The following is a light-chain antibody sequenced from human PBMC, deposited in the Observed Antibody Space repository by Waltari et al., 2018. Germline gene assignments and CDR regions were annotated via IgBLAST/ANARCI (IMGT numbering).Light chain of an antibody. CDR1: SSNIGSTT. V-gene: IGLV1-44*01. Sequence: QSVLTQPPSASGTPGQRVTIFCSGSSSNIGSTTVNWHQQLPGTAPKVLIYNNDARTSGVPDRVSASKSGSSASLAISGLQSEDEGDYYCAAWDDSLTGWVFGGGTKLTVL. J-gene: IGLJ3*02. CDR2: NND. CDR3: AAWDDSLTGWV.